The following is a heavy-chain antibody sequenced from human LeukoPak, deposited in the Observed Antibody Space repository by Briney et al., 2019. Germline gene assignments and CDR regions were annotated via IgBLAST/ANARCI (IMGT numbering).Heavy chain of an antibody. V-gene: IGHV4-59*08. CDR3: ARHLGNSFFDY. Sequence: PSETLSLTCTVSGGSLSNYDGSWIRQPPGEGLEWIGYIYYSGNTSCYPSLESRVTITVDSSKTQSSLKLSSATAADTAVYYCARHLGNSFFDYWGQGTLVTVSS. D-gene: IGHD7-27*01. CDR2: IYYSGNT. CDR1: GGSLSNYD. J-gene: IGHJ4*02.